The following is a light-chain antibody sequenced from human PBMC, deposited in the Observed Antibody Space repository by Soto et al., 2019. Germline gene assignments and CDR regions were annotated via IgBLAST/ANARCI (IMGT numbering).Light chain of an antibody. CDR1: QSVSNY. Sequence: DIQMTQSPSSLSASVGDRVTITCRASQSVSNYLNWYQQKPGKAPKLLIYAASNLQSGVPSRFSGSGSGTDFTLTISSLQPEDFATYYCQQSYSPHSFGQGTKVDIK. CDR3: QQSYSPHS. V-gene: IGKV1-39*01. J-gene: IGKJ1*01. CDR2: AAS.